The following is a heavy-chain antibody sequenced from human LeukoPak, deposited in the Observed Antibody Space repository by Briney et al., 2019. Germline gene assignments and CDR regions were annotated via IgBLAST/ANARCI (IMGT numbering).Heavy chain of an antibody. Sequence: SVKVSCKASGGTFSSYAISWVRQAPGQGLEWMGRIIPILGIANYAQKFQGRVTITADKSTSTAYMELSGLRFDDTAVYYCARDHGDYVQYNWFDPWGQGTLVTVSS. J-gene: IGHJ5*02. D-gene: IGHD4-17*01. V-gene: IGHV1-69*04. CDR3: ARDHGDYVQYNWFDP. CDR2: IIPILGIA. CDR1: GGTFSSYA.